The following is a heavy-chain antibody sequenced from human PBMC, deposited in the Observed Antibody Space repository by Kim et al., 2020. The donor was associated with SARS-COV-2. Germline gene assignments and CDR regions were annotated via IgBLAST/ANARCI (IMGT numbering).Heavy chain of an antibody. Sequence: TNYPGSVKARFTISRENAKTSLYLQMNSLRAGDTAVYYCARRSASYYDYCGQGTLVTVSS. CDR2: T. V-gene: IGHV3-13*01. CDR3: ARRSASYYDY. J-gene: IGHJ4*02. D-gene: IGHD1-26*01.